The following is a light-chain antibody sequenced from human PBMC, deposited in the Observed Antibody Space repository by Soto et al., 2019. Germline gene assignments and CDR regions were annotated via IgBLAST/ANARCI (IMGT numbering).Light chain of an antibody. Sequence: VLTQPPSVSAAPGQKVTISCSGSSSNIGNNYVSWYQQLPGTAPKLLIYENNKRPSGIPDRFSGSKSGTSATLGITGLQTRDEADYYCGTWDSSLSAGGVFGTGTKVTVL. CDR1: SSNIGNNY. J-gene: IGLJ1*01. CDR3: GTWDSSLSAGGV. CDR2: ENN. V-gene: IGLV1-51*02.